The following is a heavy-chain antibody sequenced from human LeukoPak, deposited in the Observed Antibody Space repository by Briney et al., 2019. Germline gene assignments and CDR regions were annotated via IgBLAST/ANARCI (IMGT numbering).Heavy chain of an antibody. V-gene: IGHV3-30*18. J-gene: IGHJ4*02. CDR3: AKDRQYSSGWYLDY. Sequence: GGSLRLSCAASGFTFSRYGMRWVRQAPGKGLEWVAVISNDGSNKYYADSVKGRFTISRDNSKNMLYLQMNSLRAEDTAVYNCAKDRQYSSGWYLDYWGQGTLVTVSS. D-gene: IGHD6-19*01. CDR2: ISNDGSNK. CDR1: GFTFSRYG.